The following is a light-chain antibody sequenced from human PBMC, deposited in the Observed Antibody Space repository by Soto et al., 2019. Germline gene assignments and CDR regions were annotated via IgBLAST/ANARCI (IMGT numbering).Light chain of an antibody. V-gene: IGKV4-1*01. CDR1: QSVLYSSNNKNY. CDR3: QQYYRPWT. Sequence: IVMIQAPDSLAVSVGERATINCKSSQSVLYSSNNKNYLAWYQQKPGQPPKLLIYWASTRESGVPDRFSGSGSGTDFTLTISSLQAEDVAVYYCQQYYRPWTFGQGTKVEIK. CDR2: WAS. J-gene: IGKJ1*01.